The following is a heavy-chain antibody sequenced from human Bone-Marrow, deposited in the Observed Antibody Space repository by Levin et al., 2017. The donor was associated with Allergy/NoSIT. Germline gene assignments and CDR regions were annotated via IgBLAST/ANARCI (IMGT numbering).Heavy chain of an antibody. CDR2: INWDGAIM. CDR3: ASAARFDGRYEMEFHY. CDR1: GFTFDHFA. Sequence: GGSLRLSCAASGFTFDHFAVHWVRQVPGKGLEWVSGINWDGAIMAYADSVKGRFTISRDNAKKALYLEMKSLRLEDTAFYYCASAARFDGRYEMEFHYWGQGTLVTVSS. J-gene: IGHJ4*02. V-gene: IGHV3-9*01. D-gene: IGHD1-26*01.